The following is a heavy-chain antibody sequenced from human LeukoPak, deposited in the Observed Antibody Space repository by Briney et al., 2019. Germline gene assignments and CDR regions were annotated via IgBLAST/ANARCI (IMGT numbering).Heavy chain of an antibody. V-gene: IGHV3-7*03. CDR2: IKQDGSEK. J-gene: IGHJ4*02. CDR1: GFTFTSHW. D-gene: IGHD3-16*01. Sequence: AGGSLRLSCIASGFTFTSHWMHWVRQAPGKGLEWVANIKQDGSEKNYVDSVKGRFIISRDNAKNSLYLQMNTLRADDTAVYYCARDGFGTGSNWGQGTLVTVSS. CDR3: ARDGFGTGSN.